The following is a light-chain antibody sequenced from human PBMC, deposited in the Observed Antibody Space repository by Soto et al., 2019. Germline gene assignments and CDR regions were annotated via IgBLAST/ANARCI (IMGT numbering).Light chain of an antibody. J-gene: IGKJ1*01. CDR2: DAS. CDR3: QQYGTWGT. Sequence: EIVMTQSPATLSVSPGERATLSCRASQSVSSNLAWYQQKPGQAPRLLIYDASTRATGIPARFSGSGSGTEFTLTISRLQSEDFAVYYCQQYGTWGTVGQGTKVKIK. V-gene: IGKV3-15*01. CDR1: QSVSSN.